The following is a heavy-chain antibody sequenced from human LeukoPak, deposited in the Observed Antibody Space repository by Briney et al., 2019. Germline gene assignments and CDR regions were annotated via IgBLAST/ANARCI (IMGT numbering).Heavy chain of an antibody. V-gene: IGHV3-23*01. CDR3: AKESSGSYHPFFDY. CDR1: GLTFSNHS. J-gene: IGHJ4*02. D-gene: IGHD3-10*01. Sequence: PGGSLRLSCVASGLTFSNHSMNWVRQAPGKGLEWVSAISGSGGSTYYADPVKGRFTISRDNSKNTLYLQMNSLRAEDTAVYYCAKESSGSYHPFFDYWGQGTLVTVSS. CDR2: ISGSGGST.